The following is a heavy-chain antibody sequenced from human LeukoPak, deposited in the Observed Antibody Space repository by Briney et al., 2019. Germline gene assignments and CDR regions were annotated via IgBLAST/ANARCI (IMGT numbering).Heavy chain of an antibody. CDR1: GFTFSDSY. CDR3: ANLGPITMVRGVIIKDGY. V-gene: IGHV3-23*01. J-gene: IGHJ4*02. D-gene: IGHD3-10*01. CDR2: ISGSGGST. Sequence: GGSLRLSCAASGFTFSDSYMTWIRQAPGKGLEWVSAISGSGGSTYYADSVKGRFTISRDNSKNTLYLQMNSLRAEDTAVYYCANLGPITMVRGVIIKDGYWGQGTLVTVSS.